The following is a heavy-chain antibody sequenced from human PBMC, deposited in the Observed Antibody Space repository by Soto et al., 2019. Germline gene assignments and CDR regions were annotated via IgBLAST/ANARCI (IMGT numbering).Heavy chain of an antibody. Sequence: SETLSLTCTVSGDSITNYYWSWIRQPPGKGLEWVGNIYYTGSTNYNPSLKSRVTISIDTSKNQFSLRLSSVTAADTAVYYCARDSRVPTRGPGTLVTVSS. CDR2: IYYTGST. CDR1: GDSITNYY. V-gene: IGHV4-59*01. J-gene: IGHJ4*02. CDR3: ARDSRVPT.